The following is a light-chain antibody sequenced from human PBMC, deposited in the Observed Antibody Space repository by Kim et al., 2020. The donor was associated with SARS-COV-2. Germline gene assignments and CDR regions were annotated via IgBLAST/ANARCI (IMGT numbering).Light chain of an antibody. Sequence: VSPGERATLSCRASQGVSSYLAWYQQKPGQAPRLLIHGASTRATGVPARFSGSGSGTEFTLTISSLQSEDFAVYYCQQYNNWPPYTFGQGTKLEI. J-gene: IGKJ2*01. CDR1: QGVSSY. V-gene: IGKV3-15*01. CDR2: GAS. CDR3: QQYNNWPPYT.